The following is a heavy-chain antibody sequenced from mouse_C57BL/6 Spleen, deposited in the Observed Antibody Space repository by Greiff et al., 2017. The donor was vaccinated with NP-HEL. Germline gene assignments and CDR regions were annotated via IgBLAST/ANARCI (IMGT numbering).Heavy chain of an antibody. CDR1: GFSFNTYA. CDR2: IRSKSNNYAT. D-gene: IGHD4-1*01. J-gene: IGHJ2*01. Sequence: VQLKESGGGLVQPKGSLKLSCAASGFSFNTYAMNWVRQAPGKGLEWVARIRSKSNNYATYYADSVKDRLTISRDDSESMLYLQMNNLKTEDTAMYYCVRHKANWVFDYWGQGTTLTVSS. V-gene: IGHV10-1*01. CDR3: VRHKANWVFDY.